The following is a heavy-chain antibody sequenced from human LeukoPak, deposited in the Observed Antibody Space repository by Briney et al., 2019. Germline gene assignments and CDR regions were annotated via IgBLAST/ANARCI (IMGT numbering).Heavy chain of an antibody. D-gene: IGHD6-13*01. V-gene: IGHV4-59*01. CDR2: IYYSGST. CDR1: DGSISSYY. Sequence: SETLSLTCTVSDGSISSYYWSWIRQPPGKGLEWIGYIYYSGSTNYNPSLKSRVTISVDTSKNQFSLKLSSVTAADTAVYYCAGAAAAYFDYWGQGTLVTVSS. CDR3: AGAAAAYFDY. J-gene: IGHJ4*02.